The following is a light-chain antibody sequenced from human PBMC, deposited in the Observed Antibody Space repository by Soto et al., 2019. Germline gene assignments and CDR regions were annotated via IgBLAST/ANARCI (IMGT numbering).Light chain of an antibody. CDR1: SSDVGGYNY. Sequence: QSVLTQPASVSGSPGQSITISCTGTSSDVGGYNYVSWYQQHPGKAPKLMIYDVSNRPSGVSNRFSGSKSGNTASLTISGLQAEDEADYYCSSYTSSSTTWVVFGGGTQLTVL. CDR2: DVS. CDR3: SSYTSSSTTWVV. J-gene: IGLJ2*01. V-gene: IGLV2-14*01.